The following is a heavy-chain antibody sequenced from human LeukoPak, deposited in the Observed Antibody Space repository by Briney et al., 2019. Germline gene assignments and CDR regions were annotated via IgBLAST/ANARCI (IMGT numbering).Heavy chain of an antibody. Sequence: SETLSLTCSVSGGSITVSSYYWGWIRQSPGKRLEWIGSIYYSGNTYYNPSLKNRLTISVDTSNHQFSLKLSSVTAADTAVYYCARGLLHTASFSRNWFDSWGQGTLVAVSS. CDR1: GGSITVSSYY. CDR2: IYYSGNT. CDR3: ARGLLHTASFSRNWFDS. D-gene: IGHD1-26*01. J-gene: IGHJ5*01. V-gene: IGHV4-39*01.